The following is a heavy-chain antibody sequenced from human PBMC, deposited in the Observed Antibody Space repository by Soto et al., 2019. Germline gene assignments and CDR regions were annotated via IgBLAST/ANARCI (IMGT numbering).Heavy chain of an antibody. CDR3: TTDGPWGEEACDI. V-gene: IGHV3-15*07. CDR1: GFTFSYAW. Sequence: DVQLVESGGGLLKPGGSLRLSCAASGFTFSYAWMNWVRQAPGKGLEWVGRIKSKTDGGTTDYAAPVKGRFTISRDDSKRTLYLQMNSLKTDDPAVYYCTTDGPWGEEACDIGGQGTMVTVSS. D-gene: IGHD3-16*01. CDR2: IKSKTDGGTT. J-gene: IGHJ3*02.